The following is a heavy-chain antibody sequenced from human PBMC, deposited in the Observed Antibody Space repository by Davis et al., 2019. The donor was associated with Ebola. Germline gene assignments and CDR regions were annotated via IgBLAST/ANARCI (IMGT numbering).Heavy chain of an antibody. CDR2: LAVYNGDT. CDR1: GYSFTTYI. Sequence: SVTVPCKASGYSFTTYIITWVRQPPGQGLEWLGWLAVYNGDTKYAHNIQGRVTMSTEISTNTVYMELRGLRSDDTAVYFCARIAAEFDYGMDVWGQGTTVTVSS. D-gene: IGHD6-13*01. V-gene: IGHV1-18*01. J-gene: IGHJ6*02. CDR3: ARIAAEFDYGMDV.